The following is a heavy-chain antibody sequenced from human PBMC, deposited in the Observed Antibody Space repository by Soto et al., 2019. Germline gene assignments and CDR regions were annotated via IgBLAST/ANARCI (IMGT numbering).Heavy chain of an antibody. Sequence: ASVKVSCKAPGYTFTSYYMHWVRQAPGQGLEWMGIINPSGGSTSYAQKFQGRVTMTRDTSTSTAYMELSSLRSEDTAVYYCAQMTTVTTSWFDPWGQGTLVTVSS. CDR1: GYTFTSYY. D-gene: IGHD4-4*01. V-gene: IGHV1-46*01. CDR2: INPSGGST. J-gene: IGHJ5*02. CDR3: AQMTTVTTSWFDP.